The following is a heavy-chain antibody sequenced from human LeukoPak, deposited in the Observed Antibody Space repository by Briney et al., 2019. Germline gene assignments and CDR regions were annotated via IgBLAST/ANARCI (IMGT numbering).Heavy chain of an antibody. CDR1: GFTFSTYV. J-gene: IGHJ4*02. V-gene: IGHV3-64*01. CDR3: ASIDATPI. CDR2: TNDNGDRT. Sequence: PGGSLRLSCAASGFTFSTYVMPWVRQAPGKGLEFVAATNDNGDRTFYPISVKGRFIISRDNSKNTLYLQMGSLRPEDTAAYFCASIDATPIWGQGTLVTVSS. D-gene: IGHD1-26*01.